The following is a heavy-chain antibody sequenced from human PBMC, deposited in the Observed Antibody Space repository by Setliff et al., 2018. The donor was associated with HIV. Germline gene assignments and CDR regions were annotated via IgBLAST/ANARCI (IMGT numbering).Heavy chain of an antibody. CDR3: ARLPRIALSGTFGWFDP. J-gene: IGHJ5*02. Sequence: SETLSLTCTVSSDSLSSHYWSWIRQPPGKGLEWVGHIYINGITNYSPSLESRVTISVDTSKKQFSLKLSSVTAADTAVYYCARLPRIALSGTFGWFDPWGQGTLVTVSS. V-gene: IGHV4-59*08. CDR1: SDSLSSHY. D-gene: IGHD6-19*01. CDR2: IYINGIT.